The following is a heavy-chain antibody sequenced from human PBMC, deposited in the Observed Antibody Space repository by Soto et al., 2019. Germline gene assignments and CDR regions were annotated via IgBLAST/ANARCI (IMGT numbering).Heavy chain of an antibody. CDR3: ARGGAARPDY. J-gene: IGHJ4*02. CDR2: IGSITRNI. V-gene: IGHV3-48*02. D-gene: IGHD6-6*01. Sequence: GGSLILSCAASGFTFSNYGMNWVRQAPGRGPEWVAYIGSITRNINYANSVRGRFTISRDNANNLLYLQMNSLRDEDTAVYYCARGGAARPDYWGQGT. CDR1: GFTFSNYG.